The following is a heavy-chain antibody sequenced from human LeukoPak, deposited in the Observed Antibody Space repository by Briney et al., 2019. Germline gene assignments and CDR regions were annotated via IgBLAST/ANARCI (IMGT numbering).Heavy chain of an antibody. V-gene: IGHV4-31*03. CDR2: IYHGGNT. J-gene: IGHJ5*02. CDR1: GGSISSGGYL. D-gene: IGHD3-10*01. Sequence: SETLSLTCTVSGGSISSGGYLWSWIRQNPGKGLEWIGYIYHGGNTYYNPSLKSRVTISVDTSKNQFSLKLSSVTAADTAVYYCARVRYYGPGEEIDPWGQGTLVTVSS. CDR3: ARVRYYGPGEEIDP.